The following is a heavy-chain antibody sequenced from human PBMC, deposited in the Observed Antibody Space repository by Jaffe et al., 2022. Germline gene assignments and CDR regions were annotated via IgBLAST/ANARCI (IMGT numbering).Heavy chain of an antibody. D-gene: IGHD2-2*01. Sequence: QLQLQESGPGLVKPSETLSLTCTVSGGSISSSSYYWGWIRQPPGKGLEWIGSIYYSGSTYYNPSLKSRVTISVDTSKNQFSLKLSSVTAADTAVYYCARLGYLVPAASAYYYMDVWGKGTTVTVSS. CDR3: ARLGYLVPAASAYYYMDV. CDR2: IYYSGST. J-gene: IGHJ6*03. V-gene: IGHV4-39*01. CDR1: GGSISSSSYY.